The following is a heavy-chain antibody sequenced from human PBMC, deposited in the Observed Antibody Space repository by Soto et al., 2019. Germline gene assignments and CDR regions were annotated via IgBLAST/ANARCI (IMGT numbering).Heavy chain of an antibody. J-gene: IGHJ6*02. Sequence: QVQLQQWGAGLLKPSETLSLTCAVYGGSFSGYYWSWIRQPPGKGLEWIGEINHSGSTNYNPSLKSRVTISVETSTNQFSLQLSSVTAADTAVYYCAGPIIAAAGRNYYYYGMDVWGQGTTVTVSS. V-gene: IGHV4-34*01. CDR3: AGPIIAAAGRNYYYYGMDV. CDR1: GGSFSGYY. D-gene: IGHD6-13*01. CDR2: INHSGST.